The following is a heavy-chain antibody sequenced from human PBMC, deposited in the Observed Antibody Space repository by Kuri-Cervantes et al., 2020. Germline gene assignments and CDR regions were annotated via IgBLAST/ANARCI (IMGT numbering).Heavy chain of an antibody. D-gene: IGHD6-13*01. CDR3: ASSGSSSWYQYNWFDP. CDR1: GGSISSYY. V-gene: IGHV4-59*01. CDR2: IYYSGST. J-gene: IGHJ5*02. Sequence: GSLRLSCTVSGGSISSYYWSWIRQPPGKGLEWIGYIYYSGSTNYNPSLKSRVTISVDTSKNQFSLKLSPVTAADTAVYYCASSGSSSWYQYNWFDPWGQGTLVTVSS.